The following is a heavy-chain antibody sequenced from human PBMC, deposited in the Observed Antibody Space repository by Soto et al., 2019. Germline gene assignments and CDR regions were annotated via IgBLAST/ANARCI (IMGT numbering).Heavy chain of an antibody. J-gene: IGHJ6*02. CDR3: EAEMTFRKLSVV. D-gene: IGHD3-16*02. CDR1: GDTDTNYV. Sequence: QVQLVQSGAEVKKPGSSVKVSCKASGDTDTNYVISWVRQAPGQGLEWMGGIFPKFGTTYSAQKFQDRLTITADESTSTVYMQLSSLRLDDTAVYYCEAEMTFRKLSVVWGQGTTVTVSS. V-gene: IGHV1-69*01. CDR2: IFPKFGTT.